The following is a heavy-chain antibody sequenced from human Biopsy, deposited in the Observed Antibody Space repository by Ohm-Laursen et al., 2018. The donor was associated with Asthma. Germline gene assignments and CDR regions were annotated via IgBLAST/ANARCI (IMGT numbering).Heavy chain of an antibody. CDR1: GYTFINYA. V-gene: IGHV1-3*01. D-gene: IGHD3-9*01. Sequence: ASVKVSCKASGYTFINYAIHWVRQAPGQRLEWMGWINAGNGNTKYSQKFQGRVTISRDTSASTAYMDLSSLRSEDTAVYYCARTYYDFLTGQVNYAFDIWGQGTMVTVSS. CDR2: INAGNGNT. CDR3: ARTYYDFLTGQVNYAFDI. J-gene: IGHJ3*02.